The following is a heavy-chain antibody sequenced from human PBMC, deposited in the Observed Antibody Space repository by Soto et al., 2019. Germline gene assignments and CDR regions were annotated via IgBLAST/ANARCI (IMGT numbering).Heavy chain of an antibody. Sequence: LRLSCAASGFSFNFYVMTWVRQAPGKGLEWVSGMSGSGGHIYCADSVKGRFTVSRDNSNSTLYLQMNSLRAEDTAVYYCARAVTQYFDSWGQGSLVTVSS. CDR1: GFSFNFYV. CDR3: ARAVTQYFDS. CDR2: MSGSGGHI. V-gene: IGHV3-23*01. J-gene: IGHJ4*02. D-gene: IGHD4-4*01.